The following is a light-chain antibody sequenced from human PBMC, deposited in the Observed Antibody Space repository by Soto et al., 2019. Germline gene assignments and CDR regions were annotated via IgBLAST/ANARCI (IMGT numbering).Light chain of an antibody. CDR2: GAS. CDR1: QSVSSN. J-gene: IGKJ1*01. V-gene: IGKV3-15*01. CDR3: QQYNNWPPWT. Sequence: EIVMTQSPATLSVSPGERATLSCRASQSVSSNLAWYQQKPGQAPRLLIYGASTRATGIPARFSGSGSGTEFNLTISSRPSEDFAVYYCQQYNNWPPWTFGQGTKVEIK.